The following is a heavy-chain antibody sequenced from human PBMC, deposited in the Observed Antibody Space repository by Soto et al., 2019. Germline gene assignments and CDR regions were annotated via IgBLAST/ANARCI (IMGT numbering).Heavy chain of an antibody. CDR3: ARAVLLWFGESHFDY. CDR2: IYPGDSDT. J-gene: IGHJ4*02. Sequence: GESLKISCKGSGYSFTSYWIGWVRQMPGKGLEWMGIIYPGDSDTRYSPSFQGQVTISADKSISTAYLQWSSLKASDTAMYYCARAVLLWFGESHFDYWGQGTLVTVSS. V-gene: IGHV5-51*01. D-gene: IGHD3-10*01. CDR1: GYSFTSYW.